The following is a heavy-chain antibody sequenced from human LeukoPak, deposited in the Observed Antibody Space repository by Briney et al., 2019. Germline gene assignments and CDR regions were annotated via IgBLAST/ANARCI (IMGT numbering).Heavy chain of an antibody. CDR3: ARARITGTAYFDY. V-gene: IGHV3-64*01. J-gene: IGHJ4*02. CDR1: GFTFSSYA. CDR2: ISSNGGST. D-gene: IGHD1-20*01. Sequence: GGSLRLSCAASGFTFSSYAMHWVRQAPGKGLEYVSAISSNGGSTYYANSVKGRFTISRDNSKNTLYLQMGSLRAEDMAVYYCARARITGTAYFDYWGRGTLVTVSS.